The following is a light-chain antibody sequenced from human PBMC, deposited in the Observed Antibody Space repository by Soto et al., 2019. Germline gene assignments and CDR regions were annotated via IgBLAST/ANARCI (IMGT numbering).Light chain of an antibody. CDR2: RNN. V-gene: IGLV1-47*01. J-gene: IGLJ1*01. CDR3: AAWDDSLSGYV. CDR1: SSNIGSNY. Sequence: SVLTRPASASGTPGQRVTISCSGSSSNIGSNYVYWYQQLPGTAPKLLIYRNNQRPSGVPDRFSGSKSCTSASLAISGLRSEDEADYYCAAWDDSLSGYVFGTGTKVTV.